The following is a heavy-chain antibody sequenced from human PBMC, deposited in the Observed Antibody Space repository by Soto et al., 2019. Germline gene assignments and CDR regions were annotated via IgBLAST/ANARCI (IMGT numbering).Heavy chain of an antibody. J-gene: IGHJ5*02. D-gene: IGHD3-3*01. CDR3: ARGMVFGVIRKNYFDP. V-gene: IGHV4-59*01. CDR1: VGSIDNYY. Sequence: SETLSLTCTVSVGSIDNYYWNWIRQPPGKGLEWIGYVYYTGSTNYDPSLRSRLTISLDTSKNQFSLKLNAVTAADTAVYYCARGMVFGVIRKNYFDPWGQGTLVTVSS. CDR2: VYYTGST.